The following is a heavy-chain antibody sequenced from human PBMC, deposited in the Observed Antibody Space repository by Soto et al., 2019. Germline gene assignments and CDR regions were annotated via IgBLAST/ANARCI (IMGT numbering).Heavy chain of an antibody. V-gene: IGHV1-18*01. CDR1: GYSFTSYG. J-gene: IGHJ5*02. D-gene: IGHD6-13*01. Sequence: QVQLVQSGAEVKKPGASVKVSCKASGYSFTSYGITWVRQAPGQGLEWMGWINTYNGNTNYAQNLQGRVTMTTDTATSTAYMELRSLRSDDTAVYYCAREPAAGDWFDPWGQGTLVTVSS. CDR3: AREPAAGDWFDP. CDR2: INTYNGNT.